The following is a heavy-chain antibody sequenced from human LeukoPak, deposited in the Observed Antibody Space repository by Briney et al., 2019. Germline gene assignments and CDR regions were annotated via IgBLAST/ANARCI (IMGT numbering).Heavy chain of an antibody. CDR1: GFTFSNYW. D-gene: IGHD3-22*01. V-gene: IGHV3-7*01. Sequence: PWGSLRLSCEGSGFTFSNYWMGWVRQAPGKGLQWVANIKTDGSEKYYVDSVKGRFTISRDNAKNSLYLQMNSLRAEDTAVYYCATYSSLNRREFQYWGQGTLLTVSS. CDR2: IKTDGSEK. CDR3: ATYSSLNRREFQY. J-gene: IGHJ1*01.